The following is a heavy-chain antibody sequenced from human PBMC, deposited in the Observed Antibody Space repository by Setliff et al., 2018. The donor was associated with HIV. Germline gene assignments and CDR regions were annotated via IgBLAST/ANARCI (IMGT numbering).Heavy chain of an antibody. J-gene: IGHJ4*02. CDR2: ISTYNGNT. CDR1: GYTFTSYG. Sequence: ASVKVSCKASGYTFTSYGISWVRQAPGQGLEWMGWISTYNGNTNYAQKVQGRVIMTTDTSTSTAYMELRSLRSDDTAVYYCARDHPYFCSSTSCSFLDYWGQGTLVTVSS. V-gene: IGHV1-18*04. D-gene: IGHD2-2*01. CDR3: ARDHPYFCSSTSCSFLDY.